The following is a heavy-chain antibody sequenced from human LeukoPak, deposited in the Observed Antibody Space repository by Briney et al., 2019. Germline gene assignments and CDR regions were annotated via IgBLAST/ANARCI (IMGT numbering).Heavy chain of an antibody. D-gene: IGHD1/OR15-1a*01. CDR2: INGDGSST. V-gene: IGHV3-74*01. J-gene: IGHJ5*02. Sequence: PGGSLRLSCAASGFTLSYYWMHWVRQAPGKGLVWVSCINGDGSSTNYADSVKGRFTISRDNGKNTLYLEMNSLRAEDTAVYYCTRDPRNKGFDPWGQGTLVTVSS. CDR3: TRDPRNKGFDP. CDR1: GFTLSYYW.